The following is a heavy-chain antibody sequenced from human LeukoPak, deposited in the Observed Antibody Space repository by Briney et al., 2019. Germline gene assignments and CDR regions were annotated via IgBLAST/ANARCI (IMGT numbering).Heavy chain of an antibody. Sequence: ASVKVSCKASAYTFSGYYMHLVRQAPGQGLEWMGWINPKSGVTNYAQKFQGRVTMTWDTSINTTFMELSRLRSDDTAVYYCARRIAVAGSPVYYFDYWGQGTLVTVSS. CDR3: ARRIAVAGSPVYYFDY. CDR2: INPKSGVT. J-gene: IGHJ4*02. CDR1: AYTFSGYY. D-gene: IGHD6-19*01. V-gene: IGHV1-2*02.